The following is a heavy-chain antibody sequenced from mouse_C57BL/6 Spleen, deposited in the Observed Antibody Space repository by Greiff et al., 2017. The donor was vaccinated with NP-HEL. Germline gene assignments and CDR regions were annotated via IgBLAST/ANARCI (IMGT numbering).Heavy chain of an antibody. V-gene: IGHV5-17*01. D-gene: IGHD2-4*01. Sequence: EVKLVESGGGLVKPGGSRKSSCPASGSPLRDYGMHWVRRAPERGLGGVAYISSGSSTIYYADTVKGRFTISRDNAKNTLFLQMTSLRSEDTAMYYCARVGDYDDGGFDYWGQGTTLTVSS. CDR2: ISSGSSTI. CDR1: GSPLRDYG. J-gene: IGHJ2*01. CDR3: ARVGDYDDGGFDY.